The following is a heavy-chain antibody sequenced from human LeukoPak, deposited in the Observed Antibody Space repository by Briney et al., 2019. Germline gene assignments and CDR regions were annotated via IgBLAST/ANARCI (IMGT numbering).Heavy chain of an antibody. J-gene: IGHJ6*02. CDR3: ARHRTDIILLSYGSGGVDV. CDR1: GYNFNDYW. Sequence: PGESLRISCKGSGYNFNDYWIAWVRQVPGKGLEWMGFIYPGDSDTRYSPSFQGQVTISADESTSTAYLQWNSLKASDTAMYYCARHRTDIILLSYGSGGVDVWGQGTTVTVSS. V-gene: IGHV5-51*01. D-gene: IGHD3-10*01. CDR2: IYPGDSDT.